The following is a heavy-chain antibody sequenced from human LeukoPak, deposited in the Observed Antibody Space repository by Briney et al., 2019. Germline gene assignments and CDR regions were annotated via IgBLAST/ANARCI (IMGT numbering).Heavy chain of an antibody. D-gene: IGHD4-17*01. CDR3: ASTVYGDYVNDYYYYGMDV. J-gene: IGHJ6*02. CDR2: FYYSGST. CDR1: GGSISSYY. V-gene: IGHV4-59*12. Sequence: SETLSLTCTVSGGSISSYYWTWFRQPPGKGLEWIGHFYYSGSTRYNPSLESRVTISVDTSKNQFSLKLSSVTAADTAVYYCASTVYGDYVNDYYYYGMDVWGQGTTVTVSS.